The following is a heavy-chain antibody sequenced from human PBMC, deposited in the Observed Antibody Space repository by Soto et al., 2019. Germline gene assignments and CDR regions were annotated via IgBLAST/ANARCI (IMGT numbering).Heavy chain of an antibody. D-gene: IGHD3-16*01. J-gene: IGHJ6*03. CDR2: ISSSSSTI. Sequence: GGSLRLSCAASGFTFSSYSMNWVRQAPGKGLEWVSYISSSSSTIYYADSVKGRFTISRDNAKNSLYLQMNSLRAEDTAVYYCAVCPVLTIGYMDVWGKGTTVTVSS. CDR1: GFTFSSYS. V-gene: IGHV3-48*01. CDR3: AVCPVLTIGYMDV.